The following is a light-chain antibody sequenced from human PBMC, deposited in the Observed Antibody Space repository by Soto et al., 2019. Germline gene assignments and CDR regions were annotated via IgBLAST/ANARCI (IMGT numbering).Light chain of an antibody. CDR1: QTINSW. J-gene: IGKJ4*01. CDR3: QQYHNSPVT. CDR2: KAS. Sequence: DIPMTQSPSTLSASVGDRVTITCRASQTINSWLAWYQQKPGKAPNLLIYKASSLESGVPSRFSGSGSGTEFTLTISSLQPDDFATYYCQQYHNSPVTFGGGTKVEIK. V-gene: IGKV1-5*03.